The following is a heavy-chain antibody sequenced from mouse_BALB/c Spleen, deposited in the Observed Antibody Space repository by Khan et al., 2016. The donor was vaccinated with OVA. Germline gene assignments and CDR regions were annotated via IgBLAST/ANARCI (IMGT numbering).Heavy chain of an antibody. CDR3: ARAYYRYDGYYAMDY. D-gene: IGHD2-14*01. CDR2: IWGGGGT. Sequence: VKLEESGPGLVVPSQSLSITCTVSGFSLSRYNIHWIRQPPGKGLEWLGMIWGGGGTDYNSTLKSRLSISKDNSKSQVFLKMNSLQTDDTAMYYCARAYYRYDGYYAMDYGGQGTSVTVSS. V-gene: IGHV2-6-4*01. CDR1: GFSLSRYN. J-gene: IGHJ4*01.